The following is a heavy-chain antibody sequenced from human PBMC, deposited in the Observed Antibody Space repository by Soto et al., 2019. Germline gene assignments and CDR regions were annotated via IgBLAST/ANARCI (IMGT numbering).Heavy chain of an antibody. V-gene: IGHV1-69*13. Sequence: GASVKVSCKASGGTFSSYAISWVRQAPGQGLEWMGGIIPIFGTANYAQKFQGRVTITADESTSTAYMELSSLRSEDTAVYYCARDTYNWNYGPFDYWGQGTLVTVSS. CDR1: GGTFSSYA. D-gene: IGHD1-7*01. CDR3: ARDTYNWNYGPFDY. CDR2: IIPIFGTA. J-gene: IGHJ4*02.